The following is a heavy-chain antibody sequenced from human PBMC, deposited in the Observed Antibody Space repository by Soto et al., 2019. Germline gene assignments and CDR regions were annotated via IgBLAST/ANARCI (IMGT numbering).Heavy chain of an antibody. CDR1: GFTFSSYG. Sequence: VQLVESGGGVVQPGRSLRLSCAASGFTFSSYGMHWVRQAPGKGLEWVAVIWYDGSNKYYADSVKGRFTISRDNSKNTLYLQMNSLRAEDTAVYYCARAGTPYDFWSGYPAKTGYFDLWGRGTLVTVSS. J-gene: IGHJ2*01. D-gene: IGHD3-3*01. V-gene: IGHV3-33*01. CDR3: ARAGTPYDFWSGYPAKTGYFDL. CDR2: IWYDGSNK.